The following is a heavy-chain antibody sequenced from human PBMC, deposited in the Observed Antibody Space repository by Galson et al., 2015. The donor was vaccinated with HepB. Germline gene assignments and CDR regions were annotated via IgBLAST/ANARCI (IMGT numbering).Heavy chain of an antibody. CDR2: ISSSSSYT. D-gene: IGHD6-13*01. CDR1: GFTFSDYY. J-gene: IGHJ4*02. Sequence: SLRLSCAASGFTFSDYYMSWIRQAPGKGLEWVSYISSSSSYTNYADSVKGRFTISRDNAKNSLYLQMNSLRAEDTAVYYCARDQGSSSSWIDYWGQGTLVTVSS. V-gene: IGHV3-11*06. CDR3: ARDQGSSSSWIDY.